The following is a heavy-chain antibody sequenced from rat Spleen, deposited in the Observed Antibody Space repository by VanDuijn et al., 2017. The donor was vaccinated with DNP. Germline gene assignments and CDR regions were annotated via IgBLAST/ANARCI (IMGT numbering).Heavy chain of an antibody. D-gene: IGHD1-2*01. CDR2: ISGGGGNT. J-gene: IGHJ3*01. Sequence: EVQLVESGGGLVQPGRSLKLSCAASGFTFSNYYMAWVRQAPTKGLEWVASISGGGGNTYYRDSVKGRFSLSRDNAKSTLYLQMNSLRSEDTATYYCSSLGSAIGWFAYWGQGTLVTVSS. CDR3: SSLGSAIGWFAY. V-gene: IGHV5-25*01. CDR1: GFTFSNYY.